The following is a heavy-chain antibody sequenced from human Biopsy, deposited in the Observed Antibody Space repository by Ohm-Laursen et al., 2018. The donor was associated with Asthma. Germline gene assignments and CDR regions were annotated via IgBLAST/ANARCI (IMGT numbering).Heavy chain of an antibody. Sequence: SDTLSLTCTVSGGFMSSSSYYWGWIRQPPGKGLEWMGSISYTGSAYHNPSLKSRVTISVDTSKNHSSLKLSSVTAADTAVYYCARHWDWGSFFDYWGQGTPVTVSS. V-gene: IGHV4-39*01. CDR3: ARHWDWGSFFDY. J-gene: IGHJ4*02. D-gene: IGHD7-27*01. CDR1: GGFMSSSSYY. CDR2: ISYTGSA.